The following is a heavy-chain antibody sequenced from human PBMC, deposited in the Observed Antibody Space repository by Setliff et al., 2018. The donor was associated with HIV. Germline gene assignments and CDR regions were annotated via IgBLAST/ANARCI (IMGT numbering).Heavy chain of an antibody. J-gene: IGHJ3*02. CDR1: GGSIISGSNY. V-gene: IGHV4-61*02. D-gene: IGHD6-13*01. CDR3: VRGPHTSSWYGGYAFDI. CDR2: IYTSGST. Sequence: SETLSLTCTVSGGSIISGSNYWSWIRQPAGRGLEWIGRIYTSGSTNYNPSLKSRVTMSVDTSKNQFSLNLNSVTAADTAVYYCVRGPHTSSWYGGYAFDIWGQGTMVTVSS.